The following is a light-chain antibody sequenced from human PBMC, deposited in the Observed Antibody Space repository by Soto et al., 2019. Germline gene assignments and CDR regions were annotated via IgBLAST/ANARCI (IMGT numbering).Light chain of an antibody. CDR3: QQRSNWPPIT. CDR1: QIVGSS. J-gene: IGKJ5*01. CDR2: DAS. V-gene: IGKV3-11*01. Sequence: EIVLTQSPATLSLSPGEGATLSCRASQIVGSSFAWYHQKPGQAPRLLIYDASNRAAGIPARFSGSGSGTDLTLTISSLEPEDFAVYYCQQRSNWPPITFGQGTRLEIK.